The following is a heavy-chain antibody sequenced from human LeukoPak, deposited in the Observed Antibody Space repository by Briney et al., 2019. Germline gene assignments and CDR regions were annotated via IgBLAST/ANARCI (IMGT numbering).Heavy chain of an antibody. Sequence: SQTLSLTCTVSGGSISSGSYYWSWIRQPAGKGLEWIGRIYTSGSTNYNPSLKSRVTISVDTSKNQFSLKLSSVTAADTAVYYCARSPKSIAAQPLLFDYWGQGTLVTVSS. CDR2: IYTSGST. CDR3: ARSPKSIAAQPLLFDY. CDR1: GGSISSGSYY. D-gene: IGHD6-13*01. V-gene: IGHV4-61*02. J-gene: IGHJ4*02.